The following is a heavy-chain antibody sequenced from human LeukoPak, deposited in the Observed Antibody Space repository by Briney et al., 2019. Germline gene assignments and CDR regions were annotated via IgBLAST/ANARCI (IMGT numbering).Heavy chain of an antibody. V-gene: IGHV4-59*12. CDR2: IYYSGST. D-gene: IGHD3-22*01. J-gene: IGHJ5*02. CDR1: GGSITSYY. Sequence: SETLSLTCTVSGGSITSYYWSWIRQPPGKGLECIGYIYYSGSTNYNPSLKSRVTISVDTSKNQFSLKLSSVTAADTAVYYCARVDYYYDSSGYYGARNWFDPWGQGTLVTVSS. CDR3: ARVDYYYDSSGYYGARNWFDP.